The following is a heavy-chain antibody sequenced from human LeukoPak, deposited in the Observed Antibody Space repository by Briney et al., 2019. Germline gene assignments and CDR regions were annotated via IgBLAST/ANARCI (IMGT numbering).Heavy chain of an antibody. Sequence: SETLSLTCAVYGGSFSGYYWSWIRQPPGKGLEWIGEINHSGSTNYNPSLKSRVTISVDTSKNQFSLNLYSVTAADTAVYYCARMPPFGYGDYGWFAPWGQGTLVTVSS. CDR3: ARMPPFGYGDYGWFAP. J-gene: IGHJ5*02. D-gene: IGHD4-17*01. CDR2: INHSGST. V-gene: IGHV4-34*01. CDR1: GGSFSGYY.